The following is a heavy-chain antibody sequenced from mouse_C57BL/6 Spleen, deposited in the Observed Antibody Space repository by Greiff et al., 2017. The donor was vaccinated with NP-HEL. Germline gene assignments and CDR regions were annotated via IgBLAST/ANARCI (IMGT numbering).Heavy chain of an antibody. CDR2: IDPSDSYT. J-gene: IGHJ4*01. V-gene: IGHV1-69*01. CDR1: GYTFTSYW. Sequence: QVQLQQPGAELVMPGASVKLSCKASGYTFTSYWMHWVKQRPGQGLEWIGEIDPSDSYTTYNQKFKGKSTLTVDKSSSTAYMQLSSLTSEDSAVYYCARFGNYYGSSYVMDYWGQGTSVTVSS. CDR3: ARFGNYYGSSYVMDY. D-gene: IGHD1-1*01.